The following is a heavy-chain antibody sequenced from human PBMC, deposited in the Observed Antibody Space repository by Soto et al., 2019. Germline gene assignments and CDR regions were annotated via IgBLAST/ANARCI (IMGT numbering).Heavy chain of an antibody. CDR3: ARSAERWLRTNDY. D-gene: IGHD5-12*01. Sequence: SETLSLTCAVYGGSFSGYYWSWIRQPPGKGLEWIGEINHSGSTNYNPSLKSRVTISVDTSKNQFSLKLSSVTAADTAVYYCARSAERWLRTNDYWGQGTLVTVSS. V-gene: IGHV4-34*01. CDR2: INHSGST. CDR1: GGSFSGYY. J-gene: IGHJ4*02.